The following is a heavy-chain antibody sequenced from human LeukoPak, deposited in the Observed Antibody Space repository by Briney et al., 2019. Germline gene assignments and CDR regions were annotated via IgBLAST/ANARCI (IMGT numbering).Heavy chain of an antibody. CDR3: ARDYDRSDYP. D-gene: IGHD3-22*01. J-gene: IGHJ3*01. Sequence: SVKVSCKASGGTFSSYAISWVRQAPGQGLEWMGRIIPIFGTANYAQKFQGRVTITTDESTSTAYMELSSLRSEDTAVYFWARDYDRSDYPWGQGTRVTVSS. V-gene: IGHV1-69*05. CDR2: IIPIFGTA. CDR1: GGTFSSYA.